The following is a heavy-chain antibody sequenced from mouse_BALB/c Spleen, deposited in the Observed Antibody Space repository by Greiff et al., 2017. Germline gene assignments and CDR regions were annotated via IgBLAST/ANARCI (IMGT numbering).Heavy chain of an antibody. CDR1: GFTFSSYG. V-gene: IGHV5-6*02. CDR2: ISSGGSYT. CDR3: ARQNFFYGSSYDYAMDY. J-gene: IGHJ4*01. Sequence: DVMLVESGGDLVKPGGSLKLSCAASGFTFSSYGMSWVRQTPDKRLEWVATISSGGSYTYYPDSVKGRFTISRDNAKNTLYLQMSSLKSEDTAMYYCARQNFFYGSSYDYAMDYWGQGTSVTVSS. D-gene: IGHD1-1*01.